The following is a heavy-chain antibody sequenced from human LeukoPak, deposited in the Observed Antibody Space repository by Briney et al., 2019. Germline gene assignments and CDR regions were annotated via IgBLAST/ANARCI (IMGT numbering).Heavy chain of an antibody. V-gene: IGHV3-30-3*01. CDR3: ARDYYDVSGYYHALFDY. CDR1: GFTFSSYA. D-gene: IGHD3-22*01. J-gene: IGHJ4*02. CDR2: ISYDGSNK. Sequence: QPGGSLRLSCAASGFTFSSYAMHWVRQAPGKGLEWVAVISYDGSNKYYADSVKGRFTISRDNSKNTLYLQMNSLRAEDTAVYYCARDYYDVSGYYHALFDYWGQGTLVTVSS.